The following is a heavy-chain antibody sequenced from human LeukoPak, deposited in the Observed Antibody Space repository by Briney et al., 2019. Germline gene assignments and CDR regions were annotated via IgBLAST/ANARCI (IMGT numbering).Heavy chain of an antibody. CDR3: ARDPLPPSGSYSYYYYYGMDV. D-gene: IGHD1-26*01. CDR2: INTYSGTT. V-gene: IGHV1-18*04. CDR1: GFTFTGYY. Sequence: ASVKVSCKASGFTFTGYYMHWVRQAPGQGLEWMGWINTYSGTTNYAQELQGRVTMTSDTSTSTAYMELRSLRSDDTAVYYCARDPLPPSGSYSYYYYYGMDVWGQGTTVTVSS. J-gene: IGHJ6*02.